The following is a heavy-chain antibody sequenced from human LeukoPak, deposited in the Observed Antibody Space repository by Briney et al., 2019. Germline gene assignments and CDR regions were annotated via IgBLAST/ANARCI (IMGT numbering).Heavy chain of an antibody. CDR2: INSDGSST. J-gene: IGHJ4*02. Sequence: HSGGSLRLSCAASGFTFSSYWMHWVRQAPGKGLVWVSRINSDGSSTYYADSVRGRFIISRDNSKNTLYLQMNSLIAEDTAIYYCARGTGGVDYWGQGTLVTVSS. CDR3: ARGTGGVDY. CDR1: GFTFSSYW. D-gene: IGHD7-27*01. V-gene: IGHV3-74*01.